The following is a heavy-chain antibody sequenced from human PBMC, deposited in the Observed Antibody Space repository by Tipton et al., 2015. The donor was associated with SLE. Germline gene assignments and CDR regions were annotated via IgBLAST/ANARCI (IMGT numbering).Heavy chain of an antibody. D-gene: IGHD6-19*01. Sequence: TLSLTCTVSGGSISSYYWSWIRQPPGKGLEWIGYIYYSGSTNYNPSLKSRVTLSVDTYRNQFSLKLNSVTAADTAVYYCVRLPSSGWRPYNWFDPWGQGTQVTVSS. V-gene: IGHV4-59*08. J-gene: IGHJ5*02. CDR1: GGSISSYY. CDR2: IYYSGST. CDR3: VRLPSSGWRPYNWFDP.